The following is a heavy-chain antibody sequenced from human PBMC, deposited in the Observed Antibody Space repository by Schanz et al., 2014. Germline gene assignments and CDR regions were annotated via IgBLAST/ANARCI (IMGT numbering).Heavy chain of an antibody. V-gene: IGHV3-30*03. CDR2: MSYDGSIK. CDR1: GFTFSSYG. Sequence: QVQLVESGGGVVQPGRSLRLSCAASGFTFSSYGMHWVRQAPGKGLEWVAAMSYDGSIKYYGDSVKGRFTISRDNSKNTLYLHMNTLRSEDTSVYFCARVRRRIATPSTPSFRNYYYYAMDVWGQGTTXTVSS. D-gene: IGHD6-13*01. CDR3: ARVRRRIATPSTPSFRNYYYYAMDV. J-gene: IGHJ6*02.